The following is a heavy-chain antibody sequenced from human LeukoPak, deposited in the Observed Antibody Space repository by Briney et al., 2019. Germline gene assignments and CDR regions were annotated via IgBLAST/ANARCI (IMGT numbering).Heavy chain of an antibody. CDR2: TYYRSKWYN. V-gene: IGHV6-1*01. CDR1: GDSVSSNSAA. CDR3: ARDGQFDVFEYSSSSFDY. Sequence: SQTLSLTCAISGDSVSSNSAAWNWIRQSPSRGLEWLGRTYYRSKWYNDYAVSVKSRITINPDTSKKQFSLQLNSVTPEDTAVYYCARDGQFDVFEYSSSSFDYWGQGTLVTVSS. D-gene: IGHD6-6*01. J-gene: IGHJ4*02.